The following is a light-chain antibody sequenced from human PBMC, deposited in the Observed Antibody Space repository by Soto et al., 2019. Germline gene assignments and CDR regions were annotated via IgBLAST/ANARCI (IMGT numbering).Light chain of an antibody. V-gene: IGLV4-69*01. CDR2: LNSDGSH. CDR3: QTWGTGIVV. CDR1: SGHSSYA. Sequence: QLVLTQSPCASASLGASGKLTYTLSSGHSSYAIAWHQQQPEKGPRYLMKLNSDGSHNKGDGIPDRFSGSSSGAERYLTISSLQSEDEADYYCQTWGTGIVVFGGGTQLTVL. J-gene: IGLJ2*01.